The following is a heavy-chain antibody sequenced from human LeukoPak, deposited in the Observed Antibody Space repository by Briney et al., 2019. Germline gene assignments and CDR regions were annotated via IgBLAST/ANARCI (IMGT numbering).Heavy chain of an antibody. D-gene: IGHD3-9*01. Sequence: PGGSLRLSCEASGFTFDEYAMHWVRQVPGKGLEWVSGISWDSGSIGYADSVKGRFTVSRDNAKNSLYLQVNSLRAEDTALYYCAKDMRLAYILTGSDVFDIWGQGTMVTVSS. CDR3: AKDMRLAYILTGSDVFDI. J-gene: IGHJ3*02. CDR1: GFTFDEYA. V-gene: IGHV3-9*01. CDR2: ISWDSGSI.